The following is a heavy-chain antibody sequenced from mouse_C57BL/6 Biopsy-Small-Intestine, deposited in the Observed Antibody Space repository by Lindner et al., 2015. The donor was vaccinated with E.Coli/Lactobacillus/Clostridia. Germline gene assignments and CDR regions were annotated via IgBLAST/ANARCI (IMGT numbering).Heavy chain of an antibody. D-gene: IGHD2-2*01. CDR1: GYAFSSSW. Sequence: VQLQESGPELVKPGASVKISCKASGYAFSSSWMNWVKQRPGKGLEWIGRIYPGDGDTNYNGKFKGKATLTADKSSSTAYMQLSSLTSEDSAVYFCARSTMVTTFFDYWGQGTTLTVSS. J-gene: IGHJ2*01. CDR3: ARSTMVTTFFDY. CDR2: IYPGDGDT. V-gene: IGHV1-82*01.